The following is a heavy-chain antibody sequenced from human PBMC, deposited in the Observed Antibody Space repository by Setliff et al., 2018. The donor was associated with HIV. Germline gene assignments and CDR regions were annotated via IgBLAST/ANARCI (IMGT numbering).Heavy chain of an antibody. CDR3: AREICITIFWGPEAGSCYFDY. CDR2: ISAYNGST. D-gene: IGHD3-9*01. Sequence: APVKVSCKASGYTFTSYGISWVRQAPGQGLEWMGWISAYNGSTNYAQKLQGRVTMTTDTSTSTAYMELRSLRSDDTAVYYWAREICITIFWGPEAGSCYFDYWGQGTLVTVSS. J-gene: IGHJ4*02. CDR1: GYTFTSYG. V-gene: IGHV1-18*01.